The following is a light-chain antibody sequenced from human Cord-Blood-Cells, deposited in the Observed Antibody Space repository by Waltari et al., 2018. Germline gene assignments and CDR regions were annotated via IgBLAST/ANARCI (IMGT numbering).Light chain of an antibody. CDR1: QSISSY. Sequence: DIQITPSPSSLPASVGDSVTITCRAIQSISSYLNWYQQKPGKAPKLLIYAASSLQSVVPSRFSGSGSGTDFTLTISSLQPEDFATYYCQQSYSTPYSFGQGTKLEIK. CDR3: QQSYSTPYS. J-gene: IGKJ2*03. CDR2: AAS. V-gene: IGKV1-39*01.